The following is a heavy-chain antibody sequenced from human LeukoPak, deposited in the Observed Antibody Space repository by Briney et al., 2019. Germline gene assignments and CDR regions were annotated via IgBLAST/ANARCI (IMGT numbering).Heavy chain of an antibody. CDR2: ISSGGTYI. CDR1: GFTFSSYD. CDR3: ARDTGVMVQWLVRYYYYYMDV. D-gene: IGHD6-19*01. Sequence: PGGSLRLSCAASGFTFSSYDMNWVRQAPGKGLEWVSSISSGGTYIYYADSVKGRFTISRDNAKNSLYLQMNSLRAEDTAVYYCARDTGVMVQWLVRYYYYYMDVWGKGTTVTVSS. V-gene: IGHV3-21*01. J-gene: IGHJ6*03.